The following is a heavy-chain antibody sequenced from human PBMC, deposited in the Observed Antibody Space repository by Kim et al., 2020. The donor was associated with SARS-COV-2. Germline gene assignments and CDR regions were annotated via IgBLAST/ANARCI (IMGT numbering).Heavy chain of an antibody. V-gene: IGHV4-59*13. J-gene: IGHJ6*02. Sequence: SETLSLTCTVSGGSISSYYWSWIRQPPGKGLEWIGYIYYSGSTNYNPSLKSRVTISVDTSKNQFSLKLSSVTAADTAVYYCARARGAYCGGDCPWGYYGMDVWGQGTTVTVSS. CDR3: ARARGAYCGGDCPWGYYGMDV. D-gene: IGHD2-21*01. CDR2: IYYSGST. CDR1: GGSISSYY.